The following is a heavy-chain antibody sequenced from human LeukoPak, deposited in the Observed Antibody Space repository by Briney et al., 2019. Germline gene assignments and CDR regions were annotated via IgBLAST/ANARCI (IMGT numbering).Heavy chain of an antibody. Sequence: ASVKVSCKASGYTFTSYAMNWVRQAPGQGLEWMGWINPNSGGTNYAQKFQGRVTMTRDTSISTAYMELSRLRSDDTAVYYCARGHDYGDLMSYWGQGTLVTVSS. V-gene: IGHV1-2*02. CDR2: INPNSGGT. CDR3: ARGHDYGDLMSY. J-gene: IGHJ4*02. CDR1: GYTFTSYA. D-gene: IGHD4-17*01.